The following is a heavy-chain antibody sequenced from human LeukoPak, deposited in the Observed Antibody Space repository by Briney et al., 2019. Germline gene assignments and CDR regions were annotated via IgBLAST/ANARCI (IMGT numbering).Heavy chain of an antibody. CDR3: ARAFARIVVVPAAGDY. J-gene: IGHJ4*02. CDR2: ISSSSSYI. D-gene: IGHD2-2*01. CDR1: GFTFSSYS. V-gene: IGHV3-21*01. Sequence: GGSLRLSCAASGFTFSSYSMNWVRQAPGKGLEWVSSISSSSSYIYYAHSVKGRFTISRDNAKNSLYLQMNSLRAEDTAVYYCARAFARIVVVPAAGDYWGQGTLVTVSS.